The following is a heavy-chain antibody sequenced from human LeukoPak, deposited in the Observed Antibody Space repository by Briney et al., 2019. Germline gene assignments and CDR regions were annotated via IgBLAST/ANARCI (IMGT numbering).Heavy chain of an antibody. D-gene: IGHD2-21*02. Sequence: PSETLSLTCAVYGGSFSGYYWSWIRQPPGKGLEWIGEINHSGSTNYNPSLKSRVTISVDTSKNQFSLKLSSVTAADTAVYYCARGSHQPLLKYYYYYMDVWGKGTTVTVSS. CDR1: GGSFSGYY. J-gene: IGHJ6*03. CDR3: ARGSHQPLLKYYYYYMDV. V-gene: IGHV4-34*01. CDR2: INHSGST.